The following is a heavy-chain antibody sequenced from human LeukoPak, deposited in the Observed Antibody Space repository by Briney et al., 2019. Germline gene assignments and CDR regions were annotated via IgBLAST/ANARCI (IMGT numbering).Heavy chain of an antibody. CDR2: IYYSGST. D-gene: IGHD6-13*01. Sequence: SETLSLTCTVSGGSISSSSYYWGWIRQPPGKGLEWIGSIYYSGSTYYNPSLKSRVTISVDTSKNQFSLKLSSVTAADTAVYYCARDASPIAAAGYWDQGTLVTVSS. V-gene: IGHV4-39*07. CDR1: GGSISSSSYY. CDR3: ARDASPIAAAGY. J-gene: IGHJ4*02.